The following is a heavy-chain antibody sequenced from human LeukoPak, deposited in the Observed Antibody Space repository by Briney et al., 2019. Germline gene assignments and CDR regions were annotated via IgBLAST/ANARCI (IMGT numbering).Heavy chain of an antibody. V-gene: IGHV3-21*01. CDR2: ITSSSTYT. CDR1: GFSFSSYN. D-gene: IGHD5-18*01. J-gene: IGHJ6*03. Sequence: GGSLRLSCAASGFSFSSYNMNWVRLTPGKGLEWVSSITSSSTYTFYADSVKGRFTISRDNAKNSLDLEMNGLRAEDTAVYYCARGDTAMVKYYYYYMDVWGKGTTVTVSS. CDR3: ARGDTAMVKYYYYYMDV.